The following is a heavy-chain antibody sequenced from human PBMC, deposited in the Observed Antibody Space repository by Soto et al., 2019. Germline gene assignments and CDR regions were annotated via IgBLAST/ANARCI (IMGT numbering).Heavy chain of an antibody. D-gene: IGHD3-3*01. CDR2: ISSSSSTI. CDR1: GFTFSSYS. Sequence: GGSLRLSCAASGFTFSSYSMNWVRQAPGKGLEWVSYISSSSSTIYYADSVKGRFTISRDNAKNSLYLQMNSLRAEDTAVYYCARPNSRMSGYYAFDIWGQGTMVTVS. CDR3: ARPNSRMSGYYAFDI. V-gene: IGHV3-48*01. J-gene: IGHJ3*02.